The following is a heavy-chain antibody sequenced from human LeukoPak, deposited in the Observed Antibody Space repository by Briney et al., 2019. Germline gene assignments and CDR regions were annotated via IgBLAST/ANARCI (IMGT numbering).Heavy chain of an antibody. Sequence: SETLSLTCAVYGGSFSGYYWSWIRQPPGKGLEWIGEINHSGSTNYNPSLKSRVTISVDTSKNQFSLKLSSVTAADTAAYYCARKHWGNDYWGQGTLVTVSS. V-gene: IGHV4-34*01. CDR3: ARKHWGNDY. CDR1: GGSFSGYY. D-gene: IGHD3-16*01. J-gene: IGHJ4*02. CDR2: INHSGST.